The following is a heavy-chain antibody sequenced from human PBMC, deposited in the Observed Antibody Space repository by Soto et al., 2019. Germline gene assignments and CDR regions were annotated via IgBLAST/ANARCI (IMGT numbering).Heavy chain of an antibody. Sequence: PSETLSLTCTVSGGSISSGDYYWIWIRQPPGKGLEWIGYIYYSGSTYYNPSLKSRVTISVDTSKNQFSLKLSSVTAADTAVYYCARDWPIRGYSYGYKDYWGQGTLVT. J-gene: IGHJ4*02. CDR1: GGSISSGDYY. V-gene: IGHV4-30-4*01. CDR3: ARDWPIRGYSYGYKDY. CDR2: IYYSGST. D-gene: IGHD5-18*01.